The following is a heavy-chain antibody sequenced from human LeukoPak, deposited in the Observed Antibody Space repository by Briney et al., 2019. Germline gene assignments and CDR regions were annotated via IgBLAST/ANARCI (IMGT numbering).Heavy chain of an antibody. CDR3: ARDGSPDAFDI. CDR2: IGNNGGGI. V-gene: IGHV3-23*01. Sequence: GGSLRLSCAASGFTFSTYTMYWVRHPPGKRLEWVSIIGNNGGGIHYADSVKGRFTISRDNFKNALYLQMNSLRVEDTAVYYCARDGSPDAFDIWGQGTMVTDSS. CDR1: GFTFSTYT. J-gene: IGHJ3*02.